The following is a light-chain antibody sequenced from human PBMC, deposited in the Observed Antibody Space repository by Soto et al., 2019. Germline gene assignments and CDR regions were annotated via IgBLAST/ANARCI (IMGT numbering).Light chain of an antibody. V-gene: IGKV1-9*01. CDR3: QQLNSYAFT. CDR2: AAS. CDR1: QGISSF. Sequence: IQLTQSPSFLSASVGDRVTITCRASQGISSFLAWYQQKPGKAPKLLIYAASTLQSGVPSRFSGSGSGTEFTLTISSLQPEDLATYYCQQLNSYAFTFGPGTKVEIK. J-gene: IGKJ3*01.